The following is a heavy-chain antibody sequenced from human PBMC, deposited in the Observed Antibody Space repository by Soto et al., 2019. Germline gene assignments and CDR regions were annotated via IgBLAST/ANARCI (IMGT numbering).Heavy chain of an antibody. D-gene: IGHD3-3*01. V-gene: IGHV4-59*01. CDR1: GRPISSNY. J-gene: IGHJ6*02. CDR3: ARPYPNPIFAVVPPRGLDV. Sequence: XGSLWLTCIVSGRPISSNYGSWIRQPPGKGLEWIGYIYYTGSTNFNPSLKNRVIISVDTSKNQFSLKLSSVTAADTAVYYCARPYPNPIFAVVPPRGLDVWGQGTTVTVSS. CDR2: IYYTGST.